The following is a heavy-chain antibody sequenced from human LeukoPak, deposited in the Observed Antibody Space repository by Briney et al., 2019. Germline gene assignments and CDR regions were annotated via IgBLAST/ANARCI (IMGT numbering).Heavy chain of an antibody. CDR2: IYTSGST. V-gene: IGHV4-4*07. Sequence: PSETLSLTCTVSGGSISSYYWSWIRQPAGKGLEWIGRIYTSGSTSYNPSLKSRVTMSVDTSKNLFSLKLTSVTAADTAVYYCAREAGSGTYYDFDYWGQGTLVTVSS. D-gene: IGHD3-10*01. CDR1: GGSISSYY. J-gene: IGHJ4*02. CDR3: AREAGSGTYYDFDY.